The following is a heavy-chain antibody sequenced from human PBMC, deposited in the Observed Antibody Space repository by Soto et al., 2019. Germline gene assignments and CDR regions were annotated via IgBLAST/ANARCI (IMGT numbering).Heavy chain of an antibody. D-gene: IGHD2-2*01. Sequence: QVQLVQSGAEVKKPGSSVKVSCKASGGTFSSYAISWVRQAPGQGLEWMGGIIPIFGTANYAQKFQGRVTITADESTNTAYMELSSLRSEDTAVYYCARDKAGYCSSTSCYGRMGWFDPWGQGTLVTVSS. V-gene: IGHV1-69*01. CDR2: IIPIFGTA. CDR1: GGTFSSYA. J-gene: IGHJ5*02. CDR3: ARDKAGYCSSTSCYGRMGWFDP.